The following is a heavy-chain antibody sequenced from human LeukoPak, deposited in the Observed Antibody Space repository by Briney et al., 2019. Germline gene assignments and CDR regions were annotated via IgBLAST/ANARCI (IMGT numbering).Heavy chain of an antibody. Sequence: SETLSLTCTVSGGSISSYFWSWIRQPAGQGLEWIGRIYTSGSTNYNPSLKSRVTMSVDTSKNQFSLKLSSVTAADTAVYYCASSSTWYRVDYWGQGTLVTVSS. CDR1: GGSISSYF. CDR2: IYTSGST. D-gene: IGHD6-13*01. J-gene: IGHJ4*02. CDR3: ASSSTWYRVDY. V-gene: IGHV4-4*07.